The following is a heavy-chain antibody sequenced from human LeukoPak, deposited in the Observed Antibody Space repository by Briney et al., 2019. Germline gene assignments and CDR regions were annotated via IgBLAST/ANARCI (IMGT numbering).Heavy chain of an antibody. CDR1: GGSISSYS. Sequence: SETLSLTCTVSGGSISSYSWSWIRQPPGKGLEWIGYISDSGSSNYNPSLKSRVTISVDTSKKQFSLNLYSVTAADTAFYYCARVRYCGGDCTSYMDVWGKGTTVTVSS. D-gene: IGHD2-21*02. CDR3: ARVRYCGGDCTSYMDV. J-gene: IGHJ6*03. CDR2: ISDSGSS. V-gene: IGHV4-59*01.